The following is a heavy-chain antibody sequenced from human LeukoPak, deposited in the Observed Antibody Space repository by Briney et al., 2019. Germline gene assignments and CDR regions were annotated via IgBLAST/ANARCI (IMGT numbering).Heavy chain of an antibody. D-gene: IGHD6-19*01. V-gene: IGHV3-23*01. CDR1: GFTFNTYA. J-gene: IGHJ4*02. CDR3: AKAPASGWYYFDY. CDR2: ISGNGGST. Sequence: GGSLRLSCAASGFTFNTYAMSWVRQAPGKGLEWGSAISGNGGSTYYADSVKGRFTISRDNSKNTLYLQMNSLRAEDTAVYYCAKAPASGWYYFDYWGQGTLVTVSS.